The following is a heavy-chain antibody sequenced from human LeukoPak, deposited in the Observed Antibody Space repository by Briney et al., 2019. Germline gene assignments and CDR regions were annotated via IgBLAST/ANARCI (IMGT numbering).Heavy chain of an antibody. V-gene: IGHV3-33*01. CDR1: GLTFSSYG. D-gene: IGHD2-15*01. Sequence: GRSLRLSCAASGLTFSSYGMHWVRQAPGKGLEWVAVIWYDGSNKYYADSVKGRFTISRDNSKNTLYLQMNSLRAEDTAVYYCARDQRSLGVVVAATPVFAFDIWGQGTMVTVSS. CDR3: ARDQRSLGVVVAATPVFAFDI. CDR2: IWYDGSNK. J-gene: IGHJ3*02.